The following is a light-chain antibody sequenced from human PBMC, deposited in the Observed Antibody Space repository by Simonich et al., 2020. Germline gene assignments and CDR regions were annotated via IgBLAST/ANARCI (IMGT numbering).Light chain of an antibody. J-gene: IGKJ1*01. CDR1: QSISSW. V-gene: IGKV1-5*03. CDR3: QQYNSYST. Sequence: DIQMTKSPSTLSASVGDRVTITCRASQSISSWLAWYQQKPGKAPKLLIYKASSLESGVPSRFSGSGSGTEFTLTISSLQPDDCATYYCQQYNSYSTFGQGTKVEIK. CDR2: KAS.